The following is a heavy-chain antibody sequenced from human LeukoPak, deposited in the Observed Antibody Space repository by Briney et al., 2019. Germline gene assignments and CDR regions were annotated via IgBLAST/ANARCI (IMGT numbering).Heavy chain of an antibody. Sequence: GGSLRLSCAASGFSFRTYSMNWVRQAPGKGLEWLSSIDGTSSKIYYADSVRGRFTISRDNAKNTLYLQMNSLTAEDTALYYCVRQAAPDYWGKGALVTVSS. V-gene: IGHV3-21*01. J-gene: IGHJ4*02. CDR3: VRQAAPDY. D-gene: IGHD2-15*01. CDR1: GFSFRTYS. CDR2: IDGTSSKI.